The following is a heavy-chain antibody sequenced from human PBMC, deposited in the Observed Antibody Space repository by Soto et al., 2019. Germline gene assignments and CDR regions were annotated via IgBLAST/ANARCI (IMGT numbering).Heavy chain of an antibody. CDR2: ISCDGGNK. V-gene: IGHV3-30*03. CDR3: ASLASSGYLSRFDP. J-gene: IGHJ5*02. D-gene: IGHD3-22*01. CDR1: GFTFSTYG. Sequence: GWSLRLSCAASGFTFSTYGMHWVRQAPGKGLEWVAVISCDGGNKYYADSVKGRFTISRDNSKNTLYLQMNSLRAEDTAVYYCASLASSGYLSRFDPWGQGTLVTVSS.